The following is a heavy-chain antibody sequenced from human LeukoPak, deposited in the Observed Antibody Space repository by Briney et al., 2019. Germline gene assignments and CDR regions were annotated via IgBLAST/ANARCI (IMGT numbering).Heavy chain of an antibody. CDR1: GFTFSSYG. J-gene: IGHJ4*02. D-gene: IGHD1-26*01. CDR3: SKKSYYYFDY. Sequence: GGSLRLSCAASGFTFSSYGMHWVRQAPGKGLEWVAFIRYDGSNKYYADSVKGRFTISRDNSKNTLYLQMNSLRAEDTAVYYCSKKSYYYFDYWGQGTLVTVSS. V-gene: IGHV3-30*02. CDR2: IRYDGSNK.